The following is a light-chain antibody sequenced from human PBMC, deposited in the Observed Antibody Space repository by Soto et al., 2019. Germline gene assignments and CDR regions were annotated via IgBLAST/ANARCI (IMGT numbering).Light chain of an antibody. CDR2: SNN. CDR1: SSNIGSNT. J-gene: IGLJ1*01. V-gene: IGLV1-44*01. Sequence: QSVLTQPPSASGTPGQRVTISCSGSSSNIGSNTVNWYQQLPATAPKLFIFSNNQRPSGVPDRFSGSKSGTSASLAISGLQSEDEADYFCAAWDDSLNGHVFGTGTKVTVL. CDR3: AAWDDSLNGHV.